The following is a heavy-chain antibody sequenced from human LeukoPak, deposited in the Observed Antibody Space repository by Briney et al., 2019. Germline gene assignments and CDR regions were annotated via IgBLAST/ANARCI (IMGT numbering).Heavy chain of an antibody. CDR2: ISERGGTT. J-gene: IGHJ4*02. CDR3: AKRAIVIRGILVIGYHQEAYHYDY. V-gene: IGHV3-23*01. Sequence: PGGSLRLSCVVSGVSLSNYAMTWVRQAPGKGLEWVSYISERGGTTTYADSVKGRFTISRDTYLNTLYLQMTSLRAEDTAVYFCAKRAIVIRGILVIGYHQEAYHYDYWGQGVLVTVSS. D-gene: IGHD3-10*01. CDR1: GVSLSNYA.